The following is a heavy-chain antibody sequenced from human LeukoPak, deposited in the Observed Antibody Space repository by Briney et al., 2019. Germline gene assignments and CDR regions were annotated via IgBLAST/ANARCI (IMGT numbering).Heavy chain of an antibody. CDR3: ATWVFGESPNYYGMDV. CDR1: GYTLTELS. J-gene: IGHJ6*02. D-gene: IGHD3-10*01. V-gene: IGHV1-24*01. CDR2: FDPEDGET. Sequence: ASVKVSCKVSGYTLTELSMHWVRQAPGKGLEWMGGFDPEDGETIYAQKFQGRVTMTEDTSTDTAYMELSSLRSEDTAVYYCATWVFGESPNYYGMDVWGQGTTVTVSS.